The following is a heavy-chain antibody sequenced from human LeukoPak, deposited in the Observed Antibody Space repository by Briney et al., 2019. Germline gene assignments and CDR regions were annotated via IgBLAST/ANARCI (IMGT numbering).Heavy chain of an antibody. CDR3: ARGQWFRAF. J-gene: IGHJ4*02. V-gene: IGHV4-34*01. CDR1: GGSFSGYY. CDR2: VHYSGSA. D-gene: IGHD3-10*01. Sequence: PSETLSLTCAVYGGSFSGYYWTWIRQSPGRGLEWIGEVHYSGSATYNPSLKSRVTISVDTSINQFSLKMNSVTAVDTAVYYCARGQWFRAFWSRGTPVTVSS.